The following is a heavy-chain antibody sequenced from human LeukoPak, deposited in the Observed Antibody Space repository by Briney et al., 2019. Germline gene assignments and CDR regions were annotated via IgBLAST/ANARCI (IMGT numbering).Heavy chain of an antibody. J-gene: IGHJ4*02. CDR3: ARHPGESAAAIVSCYDY. D-gene: IGHD2-2*01. CDR2: IYYSGST. CDR1: GGSISSSSYY. Sequence: SETLSLTCTVSGGSISSSSYYWGWIRQPPGKGLEWIGSIYYSGSTYYNPSLKSRVTISVDTSKNQFSLKLSSVTAADTAVYYCARHPGESAAAIVSCYDYWGQGTLVTVSS. V-gene: IGHV4-39*01.